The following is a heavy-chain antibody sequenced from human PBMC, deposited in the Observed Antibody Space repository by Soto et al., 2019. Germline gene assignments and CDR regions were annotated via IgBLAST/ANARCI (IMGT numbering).Heavy chain of an antibody. CDR3: ARDGYFYC. Sequence: QVQLVQSGAEVKKPGASVKVSCKASGYTFTNYGIGWVRQAPGQGLEWMGWISVSNDNVKYAQKFQGRVTMTTDTSTSTTYVELRSLRSDDTAVYYCARDGYFYCWGQGTLVTVSS. CDR1: GYTFTNYG. CDR2: ISVSNDNV. J-gene: IGHJ4*02. V-gene: IGHV1-18*01.